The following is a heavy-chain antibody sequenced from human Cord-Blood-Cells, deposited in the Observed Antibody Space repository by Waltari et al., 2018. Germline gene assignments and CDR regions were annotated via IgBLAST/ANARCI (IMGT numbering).Heavy chain of an antibody. V-gene: IGHV4-39*07. CDR1: GGSISSSSYY. D-gene: IGHD1-26*01. J-gene: IGHJ4*02. Sequence: QLQLQESGPGLVKPSETLSLTCTVSGGSISSSSYYWGWIRQPPGKGREWIGSIYYSGSTYYNPSLKSRVTISVDTSKNQFSLKLSSVTAADTAVYYCARRGRDSGSYYFDYWGQGTLVTVSS. CDR2: IYYSGST. CDR3: ARRGRDSGSYYFDY.